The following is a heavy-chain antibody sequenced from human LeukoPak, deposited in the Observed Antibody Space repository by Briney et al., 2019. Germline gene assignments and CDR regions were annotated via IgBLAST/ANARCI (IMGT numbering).Heavy chain of an antibody. Sequence: GASVKVSCKASGYTFTSYDINWVRQATGQGLEWMGWMNPNSGNTGYAQKFQGRVTMTRNTSISTAYMELSSLSSDDTAVYYCASRLVGGGYNFDYWGQGTLVTVSS. CDR3: ASRLVGGGYNFDY. D-gene: IGHD5-24*01. CDR1: GYTFTSYD. V-gene: IGHV1-8*01. J-gene: IGHJ4*02. CDR2: MNPNSGNT.